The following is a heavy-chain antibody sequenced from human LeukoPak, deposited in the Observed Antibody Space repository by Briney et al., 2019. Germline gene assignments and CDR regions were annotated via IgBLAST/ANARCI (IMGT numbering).Heavy chain of an antibody. Sequence: GGSLRLSCAASGFTFSSYIMNWVRQTPGKGLEWVSSISSSSSYIYYADSVKGRFTISRDNAKNSLYLQMNSLRAEDTAVYYCARDPGTRGSYYFDYWGQGTLVTVSS. CDR3: ARDPGTRGSYYFDY. V-gene: IGHV3-21*01. CDR2: ISSSSSYI. J-gene: IGHJ4*02. D-gene: IGHD1-26*01. CDR1: GFTFSSYI.